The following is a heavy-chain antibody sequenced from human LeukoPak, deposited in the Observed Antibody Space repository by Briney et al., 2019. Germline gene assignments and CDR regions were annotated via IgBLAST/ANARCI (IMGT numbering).Heavy chain of an antibody. V-gene: IGHV6-1*01. CDR3: TRDSGSYSSSYRFDS. J-gene: IGHJ4*02. D-gene: IGHD6-6*01. CDR2: AYYNSKWYN. Sequence: SQTLSLTCAISGDSVSSNSAAWNWIRQSPSRGLEWLGRAYYNSKWYNDYAVSVKSRITINPDTSENQFSLQLNSVTPEDTAVYYCTRDSGSYSSSYRFDSWGQGTLVTVSS. CDR1: GDSVSSNSAA.